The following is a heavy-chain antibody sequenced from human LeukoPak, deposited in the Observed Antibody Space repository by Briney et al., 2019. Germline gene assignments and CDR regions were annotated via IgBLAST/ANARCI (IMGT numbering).Heavy chain of an antibody. J-gene: IGHJ5*02. CDR1: GGTFSSYA. V-gene: IGHV1-69*05. D-gene: IGHD2-2*01. CDR3: ARMVGYCSSTSCWGWFDP. CDR2: IIPIFGTA. Sequence: EASVKVSCKASGGTFSSYAISWVRQAPGQGLEWMGGIIPIFGTANYAQKFQGRVTITTDESTSTAYMELSSLRSEDTAVYYCARMVGYCSSTSCWGWFDPWGQGTLVTVSS.